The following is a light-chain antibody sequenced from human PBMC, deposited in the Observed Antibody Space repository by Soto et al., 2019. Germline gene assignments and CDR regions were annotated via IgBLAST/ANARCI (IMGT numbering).Light chain of an antibody. CDR2: AAY. CDR1: PGIRND. V-gene: IGKV1-6*01. J-gene: IGKJ4*01. CDR3: LKDYNYPIN. Sequence: ASQMPPSPSSSSSSVVYIVPITGRASPGIRNDLGWYQQKPGKAPKILIYAAYSLHSGVTSRFSGSGSGKDFTITIRSLQHEDFENYYCLKDYNYPINFGGGNKVDIK.